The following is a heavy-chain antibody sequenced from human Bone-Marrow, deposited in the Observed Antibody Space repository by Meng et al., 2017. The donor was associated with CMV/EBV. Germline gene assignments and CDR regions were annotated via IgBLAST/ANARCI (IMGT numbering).Heavy chain of an antibody. D-gene: IGHD3-3*01. CDR2: INHSGST. CDR3: ARGKSALRGLLRFLEWWFDP. V-gene: IGHV4-34*01. Sequence: SETLSLTCAVYGGSFSGYYWSWIRQPPGKGLEWIGEINHSGSTNYNPSLKSRVTISVDTSKNQFSLKLSSVTAADTAVYYCARGKSALRGLLRFLEWWFDPWGQGTLVTVSS. CDR1: GGSFSGYY. J-gene: IGHJ5*02.